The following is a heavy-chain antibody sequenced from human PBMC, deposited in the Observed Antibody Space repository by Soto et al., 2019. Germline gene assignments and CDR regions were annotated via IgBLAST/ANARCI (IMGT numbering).Heavy chain of an antibody. J-gene: IGHJ6*02. CDR3: ARVPRQMLYGPTRNGMDV. CDR2: IIPAFGTT. V-gene: IGHV1-69*01. Sequence: QVQLVQSGAAVSKPGSSVKVSCKASGGTFGIYAIGWVRQAPGQGLEWMGGIIPAFGTTKNAQKFQDRVDMTADESTNTVYMGLRGLRFDATAVYYCARVPRQMLYGPTRNGMDVWGQGTTLIVSS. D-gene: IGHD2-2*02. CDR1: GGTFGIYA.